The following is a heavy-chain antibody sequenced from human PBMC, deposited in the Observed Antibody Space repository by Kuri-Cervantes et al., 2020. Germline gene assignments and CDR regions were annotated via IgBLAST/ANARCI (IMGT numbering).Heavy chain of an antibody. CDR3: AREGADIVVVVAATSNWFDP. CDR1: GFTFSSYG. V-gene: IGHV3-30*03. D-gene: IGHD2-15*01. Sequence: GESLKISCAASGFTFSSYGMHWVRQAPGKGLEWVAVISYDGSNKYYADSVKGRFTISRDNSKNTLYLQMNSLRAEDTAVYYCAREGADIVVVVAATSNWFDPWGQGTLVTVSS. J-gene: IGHJ5*02. CDR2: ISYDGSNK.